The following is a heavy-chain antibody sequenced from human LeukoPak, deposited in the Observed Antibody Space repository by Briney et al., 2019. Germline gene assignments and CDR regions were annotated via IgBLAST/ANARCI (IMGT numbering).Heavy chain of an antibody. J-gene: IGHJ4*02. V-gene: IGHV3-7*01. CDR2: IKQDGSEK. CDR3: ARGTSSGFDY. CDR1: GGSISSSTW. D-gene: IGHD1-1*01. Sequence: GTLSLTCTVSGGSISSSTWWHWVRQPPGKGLEWVANIKQDGSEKYYVDSVKGRFTISRDNAKNSLYLQMNSLRAEDTAVYYCARGTSSGFDYWGQGTLVTVSS.